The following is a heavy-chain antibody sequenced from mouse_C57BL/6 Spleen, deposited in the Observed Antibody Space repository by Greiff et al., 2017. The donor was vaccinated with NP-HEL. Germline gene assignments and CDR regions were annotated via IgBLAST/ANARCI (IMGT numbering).Heavy chain of an antibody. D-gene: IGHD2-5*01. Sequence: VQLQQSGPELVKPGASVKISCKASGYTFTDYYMNWVKQSHGQSLEWIGDINPNNGGTSYNQKFKGKATLTVDKSSSTAYMERRSLTSEDSAVYYCATTIVSHYYAMDYWGQGTSVTVSS. V-gene: IGHV1-26*01. CDR1: GYTFTDYY. CDR3: ATTIVSHYYAMDY. J-gene: IGHJ4*01. CDR2: INPNNGGT.